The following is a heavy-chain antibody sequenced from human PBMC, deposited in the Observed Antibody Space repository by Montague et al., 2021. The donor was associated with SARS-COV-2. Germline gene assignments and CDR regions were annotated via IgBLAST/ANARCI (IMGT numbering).Heavy chain of an antibody. J-gene: IGHJ4*02. Sequence: SETLSLTCTVSGASISRSDYYWAWIRQPPGKGLELIGSIHYIGNTYYNPSLESRVTISVDTSENNFSLKLRSVIAADTAVYYCASLLPDGPVVAADIPFDSWGQGTLVTVSS. CDR3: ASLLPDGPVVAADIPFDS. V-gene: IGHV4-39*02. CDR1: GASISRSDYY. D-gene: IGHD2-21*01. CDR2: IHYIGNT.